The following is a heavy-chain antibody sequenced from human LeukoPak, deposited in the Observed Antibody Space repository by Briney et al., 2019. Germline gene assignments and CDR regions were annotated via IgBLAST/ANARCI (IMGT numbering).Heavy chain of an antibody. V-gene: IGHV3-21*01. J-gene: IGHJ5*01. D-gene: IGHD3-16*02. CDR3: VRVGVRAWFDS. CDR2: ISSSSTYI. Sequence: MPGGSLRLSCAASGFSFSHYAMNWVRQAPGKGLEWVSVISSSSTYIQYADSVKGRFTISRDDAKNSLYLQLDSLRVEDTAVYYCVRVGVRAWFDSWGQGTLVTVSS. CDR1: GFSFSHYA.